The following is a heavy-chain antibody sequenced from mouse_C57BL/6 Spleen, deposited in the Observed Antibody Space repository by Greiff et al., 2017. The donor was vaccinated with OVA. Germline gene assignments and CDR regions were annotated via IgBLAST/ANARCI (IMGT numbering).Heavy chain of an antibody. J-gene: IGHJ2*01. CDR3: ARDDYDRKDYFGY. Sequence: DVQLVESGGGLVKPGGSLKLSCAASGFTFSSYAMSWVRQTPEKRLEWVATISDGGSYTYYPDNVKGRFTISRDNAKNNLFLQMSHLKSEDTALYYCARDDYDRKDYFGYWGQGTTLTVSS. CDR1: GFTFSSYA. V-gene: IGHV5-4*01. D-gene: IGHD2-4*01. CDR2: ISDGGSYT.